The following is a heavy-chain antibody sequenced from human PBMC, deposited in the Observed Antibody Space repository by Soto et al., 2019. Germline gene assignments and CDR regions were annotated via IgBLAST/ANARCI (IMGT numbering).Heavy chain of an antibody. CDR1: GGSMNYYY. CDR2: IFTSGNT. CDR3: ASGRLVSRYYGLDV. D-gene: IGHD6-6*01. J-gene: IGHJ6*02. V-gene: IGHV4-4*07. Sequence: SETRSRTWTVSGGSMNYYYWSWIRQPAGKGLEWIGRIFTSGNTNYNPSLRSRLTMSVDTSTNQVSLRLTSVTAANMAVYYCASGRLVSRYYGLDVWGQGTTVTVSS.